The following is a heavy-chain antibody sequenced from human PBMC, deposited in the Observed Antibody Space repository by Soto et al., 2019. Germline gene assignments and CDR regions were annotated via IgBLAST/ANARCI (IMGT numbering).Heavy chain of an antibody. CDR2: IFWDDEK. Sequence: QITLKESGPTLVKPTQTLTLTCTFSGFSLSTSGVGVGWIRQPPGKALEWLALIFWDDEKSYSPSLKSRLTITKDTSKNQVVLTMTNMDPVDTATYYCAHSSTTGWYYDSSGYYPLEYWGQGTLVTVSS. D-gene: IGHD3-22*01. CDR1: GFSLSTSGVG. V-gene: IGHV2-5*02. CDR3: AHSSTTGWYYDSSGYYPLEY. J-gene: IGHJ4*02.